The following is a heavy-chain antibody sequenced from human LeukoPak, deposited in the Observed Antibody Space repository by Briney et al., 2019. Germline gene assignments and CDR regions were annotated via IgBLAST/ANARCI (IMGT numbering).Heavy chain of an antibody. Sequence: PGGSLRLSCAASGFTFSNYGMHWVRQAPGKGLEWVSAISGSGGSTYYADSVKGRFTISRDNSKNTLYLQMNSLRAEDTAVYYCAKDTYYYEKSAWGQGTLVTVSS. D-gene: IGHD3-22*01. CDR3: AKDTYYYEKSA. CDR1: GFTFSNYG. CDR2: ISGSGGST. J-gene: IGHJ5*02. V-gene: IGHV3-23*01.